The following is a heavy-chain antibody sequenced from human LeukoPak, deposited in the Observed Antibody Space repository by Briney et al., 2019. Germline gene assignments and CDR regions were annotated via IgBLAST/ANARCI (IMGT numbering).Heavy chain of an antibody. CDR1: GGSISSGSYY. J-gene: IGHJ3*02. D-gene: IGHD3-22*01. CDR2: IYTSGST. V-gene: IGHV4-61*02. Sequence: SETLSFTCTVSGGSISSGSYYWSWIRQPAGKGLEWIGRIYTSGSTNYNPSLKSRVTISVDTSKNQFSLKLSSVTAADTAVYYCARRYDSSGYYWGGVGLNAFDIWGQGTMVTVSS. CDR3: ARRYDSSGYYWGGVGLNAFDI.